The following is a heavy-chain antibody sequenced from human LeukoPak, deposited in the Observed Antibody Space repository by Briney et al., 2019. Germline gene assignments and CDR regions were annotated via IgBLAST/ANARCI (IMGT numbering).Heavy chain of an antibody. J-gene: IGHJ4*02. CDR1: GGSISSSSYY. CDR2: IYYSGST. V-gene: IGHV4-39*07. Sequence: SSETLSLTCTVSGGSISSSSYYWGWIRQPPGKGLEWIGSIYYSGSTYYNPSLKSRVTISVDTSKNQFSLKLSSVTAADTAVYYCARDRRRDGYNPYFDYWAREPWSPSPQ. CDR3: ARDRRRDGYNPYFDY. D-gene: IGHD5-24*01.